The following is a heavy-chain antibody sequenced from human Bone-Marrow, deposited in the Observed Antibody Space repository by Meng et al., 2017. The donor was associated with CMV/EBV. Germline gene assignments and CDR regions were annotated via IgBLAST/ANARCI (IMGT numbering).Heavy chain of an antibody. CDR3: ASSSSIADFDY. CDR2: ISGSGGST. D-gene: IGHD6-6*01. CDR1: GFTFSSYA. J-gene: IGHJ4*02. V-gene: IGHV3-23*01. Sequence: GESLKISCAASGFTFSSYAMSWVRQAPGKGLEWVSAISGSGGSTYYADSVKGRFTISRDNSKNTLYLQMNSLRAEDTAVYYCASSSSIADFDYWGQGTLVTVSS.